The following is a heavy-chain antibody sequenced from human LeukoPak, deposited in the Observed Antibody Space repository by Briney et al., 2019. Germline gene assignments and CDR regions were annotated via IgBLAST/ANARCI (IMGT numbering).Heavy chain of an antibody. CDR1: GGSISNYY. CDR3: ARNSITLYYFDC. V-gene: IGHV4-59*01. D-gene: IGHD1-20*01. Sequence: SETLSLTCTVSGGSISNYYWSWIRQPPGKGLEWIGYVYSSGSTNYNPSLKSRVSISVDTSKNQFSLKLSSVTAADSAVYFCARNSITLYYFDCWGPGTLVTVSS. J-gene: IGHJ4*02. CDR2: VYSSGST.